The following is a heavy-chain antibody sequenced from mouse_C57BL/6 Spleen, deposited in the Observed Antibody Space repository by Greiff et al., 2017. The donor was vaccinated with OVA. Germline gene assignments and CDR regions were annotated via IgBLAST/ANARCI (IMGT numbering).Heavy chain of an antibody. D-gene: IGHD1-1*01. CDR2: INPSSGYT. V-gene: IGHV1-4*01. J-gene: IGHJ4*01. CDR1: GYTFTSYT. Sequence: QVQLKQSGAELARPGASVKMSCKASGYTFTSYTMHWVKQRPGQGLEWIGYINPSSGYTKYNQKFKDKATLTADKSSSTAYMQLSSLTSEDSAVYYCARFPYYYGSRDYAMDYWGQGTSVTVAS. CDR3: ARFPYYYGSRDYAMDY.